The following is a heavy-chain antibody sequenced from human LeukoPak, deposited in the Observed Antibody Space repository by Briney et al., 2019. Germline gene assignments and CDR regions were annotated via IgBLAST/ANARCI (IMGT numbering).Heavy chain of an antibody. CDR1: GGSISSGDYS. V-gene: IGHV4-30-4*01. CDR3: AREGGSSHFDP. CDR2: IYYSGST. J-gene: IGHJ5*02. Sequence: SETLSLTCTVSGGSISSGDYSWSWIRQPPGKGLEWIGYIYYSGSTYYNPSLKSRVTISVDTSKNQFSLKLSSVTAADTAVYYCAREGGSSHFDPWGQGTLVTVSS. D-gene: IGHD2-15*01.